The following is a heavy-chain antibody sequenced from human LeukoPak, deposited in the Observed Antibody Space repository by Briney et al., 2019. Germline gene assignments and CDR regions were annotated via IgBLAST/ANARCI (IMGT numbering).Heavy chain of an antibody. V-gene: IGHV5-10-1*01. CDR2: IDPSDSST. Sequence: PGESLKISCKGSGYSFTSYWISWVRQMPGKGLEWTGTIDPSDSSTKYSPSLQGHLTISADKSISTAYLQWSSLRASDTAMYYCARRNYGSGSSFDYWGEGTLVTVSS. CDR3: ARRNYGSGSSFDY. D-gene: IGHD3-10*01. CDR1: GYSFTSYW. J-gene: IGHJ4*02.